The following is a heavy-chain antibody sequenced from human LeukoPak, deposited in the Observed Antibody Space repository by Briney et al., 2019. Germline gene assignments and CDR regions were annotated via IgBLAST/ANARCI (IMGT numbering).Heavy chain of an antibody. J-gene: IGHJ4*02. Sequence: GGSLRLSCAASGFTVSDNYINWVRQAPGKGLEWVSVMYAGGSTYYGGSVKGRFIISRDNSKNTLYLQMDSLRAEDTAVYYCARDLSLSAPPAFDSWGQGTLVTVSS. CDR3: ARDLSLSAPPAFDS. V-gene: IGHV3-66*01. CDR1: GFTVSDNY. CDR2: MYAGGST. D-gene: IGHD6-6*01.